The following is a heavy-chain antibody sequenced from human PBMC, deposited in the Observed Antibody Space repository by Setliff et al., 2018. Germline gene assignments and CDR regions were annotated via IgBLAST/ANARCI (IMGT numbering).Heavy chain of an antibody. D-gene: IGHD2-15*01. CDR2: IHAGNGDT. V-gene: IGHV1-3*01. J-gene: IGHJ4*02. Sequence: ASVKVSCKASGFTSTNYAIHWVRQAPGQRPECMGWIHAGNGDTKYSQKFQGRVTMTRDTSTSTVYMELSSLRSEDTAVYYCAREAKRNVVVVVAATPVYWGQGTLVTVSS. CDR3: AREAKRNVVVVVAATPVY. CDR1: GFTSTNYA.